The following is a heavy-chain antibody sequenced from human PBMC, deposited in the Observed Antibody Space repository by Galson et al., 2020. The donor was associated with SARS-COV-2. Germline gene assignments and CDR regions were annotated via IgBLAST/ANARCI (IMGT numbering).Heavy chain of an antibody. CDR3: ARGYYDSSGYPDDFDY. D-gene: IGHD3-22*01. CDR2: ISGTGNT. J-gene: IGHJ4*02. CDR1: GYMFRSYG. V-gene: IGHV1-18*01. Sequence: ASVKVSCKASGYMFRSYGIIWVRQAPGQGLEWMGWISGTGNTNYAQRLQGRVSMTTDTSTSTAFMELRSLRSDDTAVYFCARGYYDSSGYPDDFDYWGQGTLVTVSS.